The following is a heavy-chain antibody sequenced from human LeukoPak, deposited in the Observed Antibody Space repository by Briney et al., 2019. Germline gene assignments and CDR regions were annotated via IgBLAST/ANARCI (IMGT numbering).Heavy chain of an antibody. D-gene: IGHD6-19*01. CDR2: ISSSGSTI. Sequence: GGSLRLSCAASGFTFSDYYMSSLRQAPGKRLEWVSYISSSGSTIYYADSVKGRFTISRDNAKNSLYLQMNSLRAEDTAVYYCARAEYSSGWYWFDPWGQGTLVTVSS. J-gene: IGHJ5*02. CDR1: GFTFSDYY. CDR3: ARAEYSSGWYWFDP. V-gene: IGHV3-11*04.